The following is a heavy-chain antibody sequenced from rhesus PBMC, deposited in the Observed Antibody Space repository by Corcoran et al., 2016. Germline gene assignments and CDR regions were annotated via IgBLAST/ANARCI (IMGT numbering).Heavy chain of an antibody. J-gene: IGHJ4*01. CDR1: GGSISSSY. Sequence: LQLQESGPGLVKPSATLSVTCAVSGGSISSSYWSWLRQAPGKGLAGIGYIYGSGISTNYNPSLKSRVTLSVDTSKNQLSLKLSSVTTADTAVYYCARDWGIAAAGYFDYWGQGVLVTVSS. CDR3: ARDWGIAAAGYFDY. V-gene: IGHV4-169*02. D-gene: IGHD6-31*01. CDR2: IYGSGIST.